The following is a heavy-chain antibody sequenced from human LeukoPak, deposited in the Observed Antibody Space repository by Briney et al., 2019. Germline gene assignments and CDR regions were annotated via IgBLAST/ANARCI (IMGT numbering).Heavy chain of an antibody. Sequence: SETLSLTCTVSGYSISSGYYWGWIRQPPGKGLEWIGSIYHSGSTYYNPSLKSRVTISVDTSKNQFSLKLSSVTAADTAVYYCARESARLRFLEWLPDYYMDVWGKGTTVTVSS. J-gene: IGHJ6*03. CDR3: ARESARLRFLEWLPDYYMDV. CDR1: GYSISSGYY. D-gene: IGHD3-3*01. V-gene: IGHV4-38-2*02. CDR2: IYHSGST.